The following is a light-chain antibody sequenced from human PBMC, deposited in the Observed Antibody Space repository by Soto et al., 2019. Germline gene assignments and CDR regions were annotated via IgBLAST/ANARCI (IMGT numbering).Light chain of an antibody. J-gene: IGKJ4*01. CDR1: QSVINY. CDR2: DTS. Sequence: EIVLTQSPATLSLSPGERATLSCRASQSVINYLAWYQQKPGQAPRLLIYDTSNRATGIPARFCGSGSGTDFTLIISSLEPEDFAVYYCQQRANWPLTFGGGTKVEIK. V-gene: IGKV3-11*01. CDR3: QQRANWPLT.